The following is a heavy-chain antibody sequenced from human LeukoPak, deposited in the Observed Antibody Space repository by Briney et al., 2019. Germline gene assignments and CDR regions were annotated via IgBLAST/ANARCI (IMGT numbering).Heavy chain of an antibody. CDR2: VYYIGCT. Sequence: SETLSLTSMVSPGSISNYYWSWIRQPPRRGLEWIGYVYYIGCTNYIPPLKSRVTLSVDTSKNQFSLKLTSVTAAGTAVYYCARAIFNEAYYYRDVWGKGTTVTVSS. CDR1: PGSISNYY. CDR3: ARAIFNEAYYYRDV. V-gene: IGHV4-59*01. D-gene: IGHD3-3*01. J-gene: IGHJ6*03.